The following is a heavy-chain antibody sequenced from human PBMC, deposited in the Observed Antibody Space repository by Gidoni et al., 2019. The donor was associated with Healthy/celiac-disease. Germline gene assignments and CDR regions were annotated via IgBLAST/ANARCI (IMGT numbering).Heavy chain of an antibody. J-gene: IGHJ4*02. CDR2: ISWNSGSI. V-gene: IGHV3-9*01. CDR1: GFTFDDYA. CDR3: AKDIGPYYDSSGYYFW. Sequence: EVQLVESGGGLVQPGRSLRLSCAASGFTFDDYAMQWVRQAPGKGLEWVSGISWNSGSIGYADSVKGRFTISRDNAKNSLYLQMNSLRAEDTALYYCAKDIGPYYDSSGYYFWWGQGTLVTVSS. D-gene: IGHD3-22*01.